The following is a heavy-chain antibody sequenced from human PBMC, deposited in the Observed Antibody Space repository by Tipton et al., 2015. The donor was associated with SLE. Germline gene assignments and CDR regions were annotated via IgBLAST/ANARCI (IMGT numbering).Heavy chain of an antibody. D-gene: IGHD3-22*01. Sequence: SLRLSCTASGFTFGDYAMSWVRQAPGKGLEWVSVIYSGGSTYYADSVKGRITISRDNSKNTLYLQMNSVRAEDTAVYYCAREGRGYDSSGREDYFDYWGMDVLVTVTS. CDR1: GFTFGDYA. J-gene: IGHJ4*02. V-gene: IGHV3-53*01. CDR3: AREGRGYDSSGREDYFDY. CDR2: IYSGGST.